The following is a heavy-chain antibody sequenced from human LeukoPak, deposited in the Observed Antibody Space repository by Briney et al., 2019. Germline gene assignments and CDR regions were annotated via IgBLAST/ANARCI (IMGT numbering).Heavy chain of an antibody. CDR3: AILQLPREEIIHSSSSRSGYNWFDP. Sequence: SVKVSCKASGGTFSSYTISWVRQAPGQGLEWMGRIIPILGIANYAQKFQGRVTITADKSTSTAYMELSSLRSEDTAVYYCAILQLPREEIIHSSSSRSGYNWFDPWGQGTLVTVSS. V-gene: IGHV1-69*02. CDR1: GGTFSSYT. J-gene: IGHJ5*02. CDR2: IIPILGIA. D-gene: IGHD6-13*01.